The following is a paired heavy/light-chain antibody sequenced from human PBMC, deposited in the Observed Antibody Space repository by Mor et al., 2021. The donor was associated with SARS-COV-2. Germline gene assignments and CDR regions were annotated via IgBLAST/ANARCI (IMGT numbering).Heavy chain of an antibody. D-gene: IGHD6-19*01. CDR2: IYWDDDK. J-gene: IGHJ4*02. Sequence: QITLKESGPTLVKPTQTLTLTCAFSGFSLSTSGVGVVWVRQPPGKALEWLALIYWDDDKRYSPSLKTRLTITKDTSKNQVVLTMTNMDPVDTATYYCAHRPGGVAGVAGIFFDYWGQGTLVTVSS. V-gene: IGHV2-5*02. CDR1: GFSLSTSGVG. CDR3: AHRPGGVAGVAGIFFDY.
Light chain of an antibody. V-gene: IGLV1-40*01. CDR3: QSYDNRLRGPV. Sequence: QSVLTQPSSVSEAPGQRVTISCTGSSSNIGADYDVHWYQQLPVTAPKLLIYGNSNRPSGVPDRFSGSKSGTSASLAITALQAEDEAEYYCQSYDNRLRGPVFGGGTKVTVL. CDR1: SSNIGADYD. CDR2: GNS. J-gene: IGLJ2*01.